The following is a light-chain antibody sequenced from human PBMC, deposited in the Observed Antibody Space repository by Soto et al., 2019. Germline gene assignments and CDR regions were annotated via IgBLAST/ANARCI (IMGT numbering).Light chain of an antibody. J-gene: IGKJ4*01. CDR3: QHADGLRALT. V-gene: IGKV1-12*01. Sequence: DIQMTQSPPYVSASVGDRVTISCRASQDAGSWLSWFHQNPGGAPNLLIFHTSRKKSGGPPRFAGRGSGTEFTLTISSLQPEDFGTYYCQHADGLRALTFGGGT. CDR1: QDAGSW. CDR2: HTS.